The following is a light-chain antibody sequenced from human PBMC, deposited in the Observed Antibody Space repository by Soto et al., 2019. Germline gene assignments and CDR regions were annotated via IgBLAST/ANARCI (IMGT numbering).Light chain of an antibody. CDR1: SSDDGGYNY. J-gene: IGLJ2*01. Sequence: QSALTQPPSASGSPGQSVTISCTGTSSDDGGYNYVSWYQQHPGKAPKFLIFEVSRRPSGVPDRFSGSKSGNTASLTVSGLQADDEADYYCSSYAGSNNPVIFGGGIKLTVL. V-gene: IGLV2-8*01. CDR2: EVS. CDR3: SSYAGSNNPVI.